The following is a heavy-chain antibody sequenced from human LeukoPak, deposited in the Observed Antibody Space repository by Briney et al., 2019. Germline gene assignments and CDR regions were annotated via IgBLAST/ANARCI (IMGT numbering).Heavy chain of an antibody. Sequence: GGSLRLSCAASGFTSSGYWMSWVRQAPGKGLEWVANIKQGGSEKYYVDSVKGRFTISRDNAKNSLYLQLNSLRAEDTAVYYCARDSSGVGVDFDYWGQGTLVTVSS. CDR2: IKQGGSEK. CDR3: ARDSSGVGVDFDY. J-gene: IGHJ4*02. V-gene: IGHV3-7*01. D-gene: IGHD1-26*01. CDR1: GFTSSGYW.